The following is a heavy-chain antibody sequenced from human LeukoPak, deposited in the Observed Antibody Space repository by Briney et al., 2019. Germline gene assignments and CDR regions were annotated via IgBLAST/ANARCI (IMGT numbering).Heavy chain of an antibody. J-gene: IGHJ5*02. Sequence: SVRVSCKASGGTFGSYAISWVRQAPGQGLEWMGGIIPIFGTANYAQKFQGRVTITADKSTSTAYMELSSLRSEDTAVYYCARGTLSYYYGSGSNTVRYNWFDPWGQGTLVTVSS. CDR3: ARGTLSYYYGSGSNTVRYNWFDP. D-gene: IGHD3-10*01. CDR1: GGTFGSYA. V-gene: IGHV1-69*06. CDR2: IIPIFGTA.